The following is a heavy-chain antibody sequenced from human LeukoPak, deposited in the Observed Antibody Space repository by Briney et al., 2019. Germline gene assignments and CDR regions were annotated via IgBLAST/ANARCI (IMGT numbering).Heavy chain of an antibody. D-gene: IGHD3-10*01. Sequence: GGSLRLSCAAAGYTFPSYSLNWVRQSRGRGRGWLSYVGTGGDDIYYADSVTGRFTISRDNAEKSVYLQMNSLRVEDTAVYYCVRGGRGRDDYFDYWGQGTQVTVSS. CDR3: VRGGRGRDDYFDY. V-gene: IGHV3-21*05. J-gene: IGHJ4*02. CDR1: GYTFPSYS. CDR2: VGTGGDDI.